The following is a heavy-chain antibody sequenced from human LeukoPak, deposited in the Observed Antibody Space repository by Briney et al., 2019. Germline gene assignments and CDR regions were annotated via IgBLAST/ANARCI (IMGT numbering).Heavy chain of an antibody. Sequence: RASVKVSCKVSGYTLTELSMHWVRQAPGKGLEWMGGFDPEDGETIYAQKFQGRVTMTEDTSTDTAYMELSSLRSEDTAVYYCATEKWFPHYYYMDVWGKGTTVTVSS. D-gene: IGHD3-22*01. J-gene: IGHJ6*03. CDR3: ATEKWFPHYYYMDV. CDR1: GYTLTELS. CDR2: FDPEDGET. V-gene: IGHV1-24*01.